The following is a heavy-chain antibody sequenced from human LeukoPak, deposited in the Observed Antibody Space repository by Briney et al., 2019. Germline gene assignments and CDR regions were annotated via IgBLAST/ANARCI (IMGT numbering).Heavy chain of an antibody. CDR1: GFTFSSYA. CDR2: ISSSSSYI. J-gene: IGHJ4*02. CDR3: ARAFDDYGDHFDY. V-gene: IGHV3-21*01. D-gene: IGHD4-17*01. Sequence: GGSLRLSCAASGFTFSSYAMSWVRQAPGKGLEWVSSISSSSSYIYYADSVKGRFTISRDNAKNSLYLQMNSLRAEDTAVYYCARAFDDYGDHFDYWGQGTLVTVSS.